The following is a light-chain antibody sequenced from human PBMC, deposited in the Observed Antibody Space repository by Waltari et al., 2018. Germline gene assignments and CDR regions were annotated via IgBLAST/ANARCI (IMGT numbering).Light chain of an antibody. Sequence: QTVVTPAPSLTVSPGASATPTCAPSRGTGTSGYYPNWFQQKPVQAPRALTYNTANKHSWTPARFSDSLLGDKAALTLSGVQHEDEDDYYSLLYYGGAQLRVFGGGTKLTVL. CDR2: NTA. CDR3: LLYYGGAQLRV. CDR1: RGTGTSGYY. J-gene: IGLJ3*02. V-gene: IGLV7-43*01.